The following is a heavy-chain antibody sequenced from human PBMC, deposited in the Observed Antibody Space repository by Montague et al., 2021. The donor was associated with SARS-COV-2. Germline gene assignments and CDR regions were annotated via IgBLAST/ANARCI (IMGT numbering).Heavy chain of an antibody. CDR1: AGSLSSRSNY. V-gene: IGHV4-39*07. Sequence: SETLSLTCTVSAGSLSSRSNYWGWIRQPGGMGLQWIGSVDSAGXTXYXXXXKXRVTISLDTSRNQFSLKLSSVTAADTAVYYCARGYCSGSGCYYYYGMDVWGQGTTVTVSS. D-gene: IGHD2-15*01. CDR2: VDSAGXT. J-gene: IGHJ6*02. CDR3: ARGYCSGSGCYYYYGMDV.